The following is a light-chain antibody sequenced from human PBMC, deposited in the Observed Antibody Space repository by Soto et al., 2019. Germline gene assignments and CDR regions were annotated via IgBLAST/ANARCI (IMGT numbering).Light chain of an antibody. CDR2: AAS. V-gene: IGKV3-15*01. J-gene: IGKJ4*01. CDR3: QQYSNWPGA. CDR1: QIVSSN. Sequence: EIVMTQSPATLSVSPGEGATRSCRASQIVSSNLAWYQQKRGQAPRLLIFAASTRATGVPARFSGSGFGTDFTLTITSLQSEDFAVYYCQQYSNWPGAFGGGTKVEIK.